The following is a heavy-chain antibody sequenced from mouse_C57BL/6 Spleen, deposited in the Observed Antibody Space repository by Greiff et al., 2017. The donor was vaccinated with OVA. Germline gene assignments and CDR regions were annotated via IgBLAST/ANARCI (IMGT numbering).Heavy chain of an antibody. CDR1: GFTFSSYA. D-gene: IGHD3-3*01. V-gene: IGHV5-4*01. Sequence: EVHLVESGGGLVKPGGSLKLSCAASGFTFSSYAMSWVRQTPEKRLEWVATISDGGSYTYYPDNVKGRFTISRDNAKNNLYLQMSHLKSEDTAMYYCARGRAHFDYWGQGTTLTVSS. J-gene: IGHJ2*01. CDR3: ARGRAHFDY. CDR2: ISDGGSYT.